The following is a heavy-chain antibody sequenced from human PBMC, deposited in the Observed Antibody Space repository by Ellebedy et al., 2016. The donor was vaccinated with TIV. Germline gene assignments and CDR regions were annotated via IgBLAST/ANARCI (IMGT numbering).Heavy chain of an antibody. CDR1: GYTFTGYY. J-gene: IGHJ3*02. CDR2: ISYDGSNK. D-gene: IGHD5-12*01. V-gene: IGHV3-30*18. CDR3: AKDSGYAFDI. Sequence: SCXASGYTFTGYYMHWVRQAPGKGLEWVAVISYDGSNKYYADSVKGRFTISRDNSKNTLYLQMNSLRAEDTAVYYCAKDSGYAFDIWGQGTMVTVSS.